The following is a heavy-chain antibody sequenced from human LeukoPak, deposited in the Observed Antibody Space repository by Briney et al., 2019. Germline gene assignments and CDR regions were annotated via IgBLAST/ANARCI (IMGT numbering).Heavy chain of an antibody. J-gene: IGHJ4*02. CDR2: ISSSSYI. CDR3: ARDPYYYYGSGSSYY. V-gene: IGHV3-21*01. D-gene: IGHD3-10*01. CDR1: GFTFSSYS. Sequence: GGSLRLSCAASGFTFSSYSMNWVRQAPGKGLEWVSSISSSSYIYYADSVKGRFTISRDNAKNSLYLQMNSLRAEDTAVYYCARDPYYYYGSGSSYYWGQGTLVTVSS.